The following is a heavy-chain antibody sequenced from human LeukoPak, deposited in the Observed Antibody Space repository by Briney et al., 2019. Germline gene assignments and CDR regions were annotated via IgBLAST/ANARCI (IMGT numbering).Heavy chain of an antibody. D-gene: IGHD7-27*01. Sequence: SQTLSLTCAISGDSVSSNSAAWNWIRQSPSRGLEWLGRTYYRSKWYNDYAVSVKSRITINPDTSKNQFSLQLNSVTPEDTAVYYCARDAQANWGYSVYFDYWGQGTLVTVSS. CDR3: ARDAQANWGYSVYFDY. J-gene: IGHJ4*02. V-gene: IGHV6-1*01. CDR1: GDSVSSNSAA. CDR2: TYYRSKWYN.